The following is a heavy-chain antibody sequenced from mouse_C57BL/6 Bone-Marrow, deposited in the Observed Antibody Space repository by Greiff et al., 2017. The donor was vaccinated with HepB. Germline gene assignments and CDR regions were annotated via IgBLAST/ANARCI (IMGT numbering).Heavy chain of an antibody. CDR1: GFTFSDYG. CDR3: ARRSTMVSYAMDY. J-gene: IGHJ4*01. CDR2: ISSGSSTI. D-gene: IGHD2-2*01. V-gene: IGHV5-17*01. Sequence: EVKLVESGGGLVKPGGSLKLSCAASGFTFSDYGMHWVRQAPEKGLEWVAYISSGSSTIYYADTVKGRFTISRDNAKNTLFLQMTSLRSEDTAMYYCARRSTMVSYAMDYWGQGTSVTVSS.